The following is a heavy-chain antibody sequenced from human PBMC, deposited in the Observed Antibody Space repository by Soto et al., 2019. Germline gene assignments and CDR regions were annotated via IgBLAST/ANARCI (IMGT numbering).Heavy chain of an antibody. Sequence: EVQLVESGGGLVKPGGSLRLSCAASGFTFSSYGMNWVRQAPGKGLEWVSSISSSSIYMYYADSVKGRFTISRDNAKNSLELQMNSLRVEDTAVYYCARVDLLHYYGSGSYEYWGQGTLVTVSS. CDR2: ISSSSIYM. CDR1: GFTFSSYG. CDR3: ARVDLLHYYGSGSYEY. J-gene: IGHJ4*02. V-gene: IGHV3-21*01. D-gene: IGHD3-10*01.